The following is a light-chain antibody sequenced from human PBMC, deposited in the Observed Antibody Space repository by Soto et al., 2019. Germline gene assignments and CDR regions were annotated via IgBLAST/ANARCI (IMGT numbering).Light chain of an antibody. V-gene: IGKV1-8*01. CDR2: AAS. CDR1: QGISSY. Sequence: AIRMTQSPSSFPASTGDRVTITCRASQGISSYLAWYQQKPGKAPKLLIYAASTLQSGVPSRFSGSGSGTDFTLTISCLQSEDFATYYCQQYYSYPRPTFGQGTKLEIK. J-gene: IGKJ2*01. CDR3: QQYYSYPRPT.